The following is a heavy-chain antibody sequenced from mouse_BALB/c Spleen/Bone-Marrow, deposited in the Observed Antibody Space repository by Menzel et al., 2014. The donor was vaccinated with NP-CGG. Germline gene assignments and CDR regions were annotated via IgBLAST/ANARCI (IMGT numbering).Heavy chain of an antibody. CDR2: ISSGSSTI. V-gene: IGHV5-17*02. D-gene: IGHD1-1*01. J-gene: IGHJ3*01. CDR3: ARGDLLRGFAY. CDR1: GFTFSSFG. Sequence: EVQVVESGGGLVQPGGSRKLSCAASGFTFSSFGMHWVRQAPEKGLEWVAYISSGSSTIYYADTVKGRFTISRDNPKNTLFLQVTSLRSEDTAVYYCARGDLLRGFAYWGQGTLVTVSA.